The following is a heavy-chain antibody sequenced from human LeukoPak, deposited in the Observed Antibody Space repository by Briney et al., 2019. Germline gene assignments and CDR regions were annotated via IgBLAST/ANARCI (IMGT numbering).Heavy chain of an antibody. V-gene: IGHV4-59*01. Sequence: SETLSLTCTVSGGSISSYYWSWIRQPPGKGLEWIGYIYYSGSTNYNPSLKSRVTISEDTSKNQFSLKLSSVTAADTAVYYCARGGDFWSGYYPSGPSNYYYYMDVWGKGTTVTVSS. J-gene: IGHJ6*03. CDR1: GGSISSYY. D-gene: IGHD3-3*01. CDR3: ARGGDFWSGYYPSGPSNYYYYMDV. CDR2: IYYSGST.